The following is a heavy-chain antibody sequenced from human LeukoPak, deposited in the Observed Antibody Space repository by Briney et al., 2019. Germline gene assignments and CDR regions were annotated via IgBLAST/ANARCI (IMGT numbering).Heavy chain of an antibody. Sequence: GASVKVSCKASGYTFTSYGISWVRQAPGQGLEWMGWISAYNGNTNYAQKLQGRVTMTTDTSTSTAYMELRSLRSDDTAVYYCARVPEYYDFWSGYYTIPRQGGYFDYWGQGTLVTVSS. CDR2: ISAYNGNT. CDR1: GYTFTSYG. D-gene: IGHD3-3*01. V-gene: IGHV1-18*01. J-gene: IGHJ4*02. CDR3: ARVPEYYDFWSGYYTIPRQGGYFDY.